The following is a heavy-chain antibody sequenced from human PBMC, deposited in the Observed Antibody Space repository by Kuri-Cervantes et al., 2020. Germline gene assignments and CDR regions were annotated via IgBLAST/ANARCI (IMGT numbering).Heavy chain of an antibody. CDR3: ARVWDYSGNPWYFDY. CDR1: GFTFSSYS. D-gene: IGHD4-23*01. Sequence: GGSLRLSCAASGFTFSSYSMNWVRQAPGEGLVWVSRIHSDGTSTNYADSVKGRFTISIDNAKNMLYLQMDSLRVEDTAVYYCARVWDYSGNPWYFDYWGRGTLVTVSS. J-gene: IGHJ4*02. V-gene: IGHV3-74*01. CDR2: IHSDGTST.